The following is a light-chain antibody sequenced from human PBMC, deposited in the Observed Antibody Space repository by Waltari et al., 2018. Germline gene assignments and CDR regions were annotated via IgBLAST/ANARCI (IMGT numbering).Light chain of an antibody. CDR3: QSADDAYNWV. CDR1: SGSFDSDY. J-gene: IGLJ3*02. CDR2: KDN. V-gene: IGLV6-57*03. Sequence: VLSQPQSVSGSPGQTVTISCTRSSGSFDSDYVQWYQLRPGHAPITVIHKDNERPSGVPERFSGSIDSSSNSASLAISGLKSEDEADYYCQSADDAYNWVFGGGTRLTVL.